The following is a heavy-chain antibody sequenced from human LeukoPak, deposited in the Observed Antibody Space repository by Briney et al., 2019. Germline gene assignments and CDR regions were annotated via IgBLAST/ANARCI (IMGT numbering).Heavy chain of an antibody. D-gene: IGHD2-8*02. Sequence: GGSLRLSCAASGFTFSSYAMSWVRQAPGKGLEWVSVVMPTGGYTYYADSVKGRFTISRDISENTLYLQMNSLRAEDTALYYCAKSLAGGVDFDYWGQGTLVTVSS. J-gene: IGHJ4*02. V-gene: IGHV3-23*01. CDR3: AKSLAGGVDFDY. CDR1: GFTFSSYA. CDR2: VMPTGGYT.